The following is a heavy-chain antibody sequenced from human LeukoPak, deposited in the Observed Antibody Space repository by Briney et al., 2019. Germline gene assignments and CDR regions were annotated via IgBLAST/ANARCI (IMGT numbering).Heavy chain of an antibody. V-gene: IGHV1-69*13. CDR3: AREGRYITGTTLGLSRAFDI. J-gene: IGHJ3*02. CDR2: IIPIFGTA. CDR1: GGTFSSYA. D-gene: IGHD1-7*01. Sequence: SVKVSCKASGGTFSSYAISWVRQAPGQGLEWMGGIIPIFGTANYAQKFQGRVTITADESTSTAYMELSSLRSEDTAVYYCAREGRYITGTTLGLSRAFDIWGQGTMVTVSS.